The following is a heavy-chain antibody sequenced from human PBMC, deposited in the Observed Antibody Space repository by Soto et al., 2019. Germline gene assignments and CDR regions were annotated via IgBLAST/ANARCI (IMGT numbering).Heavy chain of an antibody. CDR2: INPTGDST. J-gene: IGHJ5*02. CDR1: GFTFSRYW. CDR3: ARDNSNNVLGVTFWWFDP. D-gene: IGHD2-8*01. Sequence: ASVKVSCKASGFTFSRYWMHWVRQAPGQGPEWMGVINPTGDSTIYARKLQGRVTMTRDTSTTTLYMELSSLTFEDTAVYYCARDNSNNVLGVTFWWFDPWGQGTLVTVLL. V-gene: IGHV1-46*01.